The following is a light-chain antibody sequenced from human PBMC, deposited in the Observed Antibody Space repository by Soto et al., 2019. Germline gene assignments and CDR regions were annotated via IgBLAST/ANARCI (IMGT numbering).Light chain of an antibody. V-gene: IGKV1-5*03. CDR3: QQYNSDSRT. Sequence: DIQMTQSPSTLSTSVGDRVTITCRASQSISAWLAWYQQKQGRAHKLLIYKASSLESGVPSRFSGSGSGTEFTLTISSLQPDDFATYYCQQYNSDSRTFGQGTKVEIK. CDR1: QSISAW. J-gene: IGKJ1*01. CDR2: KAS.